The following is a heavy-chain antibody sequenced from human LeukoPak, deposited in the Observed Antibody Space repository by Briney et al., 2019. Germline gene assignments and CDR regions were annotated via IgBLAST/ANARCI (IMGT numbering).Heavy chain of an antibody. CDR2: INHSGST. V-gene: IGHV4-34*01. Sequence: SETLSLTCAVYGGSFSGYYWSWIRQPPGKGLEWIGEINHSGSTNYNPSLKSRVTISVDTSKNQFSLKLSSVTAADTAVYYCARSDGYGLVGIWDQGTMVTVSS. CDR1: GGSFSGYY. D-gene: IGHD3-10*01. CDR3: ARSDGYGLVGI. J-gene: IGHJ3*02.